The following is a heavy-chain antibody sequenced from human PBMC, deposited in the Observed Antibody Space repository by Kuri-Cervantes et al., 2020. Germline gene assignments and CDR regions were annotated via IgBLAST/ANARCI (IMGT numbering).Heavy chain of an antibody. Sequence: GESLKISCAASGFSFSDHYMSWVRQAPGKGLEWISSISSSGSTILYADSVKGRFTISRDNAKKSLYLQMNSLRADDTAVYYCARATGLGNYARADYWGQGTLVTVSS. D-gene: IGHD3-10*01. CDR3: ARATGLGNYARADY. CDR2: ISSSGSTI. CDR1: GFSFSDHY. V-gene: IGHV3-11*01. J-gene: IGHJ4*02.